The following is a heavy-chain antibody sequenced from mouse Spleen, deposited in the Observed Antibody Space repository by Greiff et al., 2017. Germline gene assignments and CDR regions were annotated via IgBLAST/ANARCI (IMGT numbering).Heavy chain of an antibody. CDR1: GFTFSSYA. J-gene: IGHJ3*01. V-gene: IGHV5-9-1*01. CDR3: ARQEDYDVWFAY. Sequence: DVMLVESGGGLVKPGGSLKLSCAASGFTFSSYAMSWVRQTPAKRLEWVATISSGGSYTYYPDRVKGRFPISSDNAKHTLYLQMSSLRSEDTAMYYCARQEDYDVWFAYWGQGTLVTVSA. CDR2: ISSGGSYT. D-gene: IGHD2-4*01.